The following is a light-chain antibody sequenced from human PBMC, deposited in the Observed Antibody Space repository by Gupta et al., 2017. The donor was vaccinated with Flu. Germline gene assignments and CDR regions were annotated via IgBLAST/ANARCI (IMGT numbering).Light chain of an antibody. J-gene: IGKJ4*01. CDR1: QGIGNG. CDR3: QQYRTYPLT. CDR2: GAS. V-gene: IGKV1D-16*01. Sequence: RVPITCRASQGIGNGLAWYQQKPEKAPKSLIYGASKLQGGVPSRFSGSGSETDFTLTISSLEPEDFATYYCQQYRTYPLTFGGGTKVE.